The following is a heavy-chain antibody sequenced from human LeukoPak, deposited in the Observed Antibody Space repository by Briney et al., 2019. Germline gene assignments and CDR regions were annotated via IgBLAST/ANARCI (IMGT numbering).Heavy chain of an antibody. Sequence: ASVKVSCTASGYTFTSYGIHWVRQAPGQGLEWMGWINADNGDTKYSQAFQDRLTITRDTSASTAYMELSSLISDDMAVYYCARVASGDGYTCAFDISGQRKLFTVSS. J-gene: IGHJ3*02. D-gene: IGHD5-24*01. CDR1: GYTFTSYG. CDR3: ARVASGDGYTCAFDI. CDR2: INADNGDT. V-gene: IGHV1-3*03.